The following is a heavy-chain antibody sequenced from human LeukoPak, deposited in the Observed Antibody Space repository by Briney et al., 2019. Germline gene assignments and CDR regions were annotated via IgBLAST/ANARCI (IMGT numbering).Heavy chain of an antibody. CDR1: GFTFSDYY. Sequence: PGGSLRLSCAASGFTFSDYYMSWIRQAPGKGLEWVSYISSSGSTIYYADSVKGRFTISRDSAKNSLYLQMNSLRAEDTAVYYCAREATVTTPYFDYWGQGTLVTVSS. CDR3: AREATVTTPYFDY. CDR2: ISSSGSTI. D-gene: IGHD4-17*01. V-gene: IGHV3-11*01. J-gene: IGHJ4*02.